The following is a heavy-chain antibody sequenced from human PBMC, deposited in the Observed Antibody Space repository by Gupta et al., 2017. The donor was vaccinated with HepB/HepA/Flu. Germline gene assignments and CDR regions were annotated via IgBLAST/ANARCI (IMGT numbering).Heavy chain of an antibody. J-gene: IGHJ5*02. Sequence: QVQVVESGGGLVKPGGSLRLSCAASEFTFSDYYMSWIRQAPGKGLEWVSYISNSGSIVDYLDSLKSRFTISRNNAKSSLYLQMNSLRAEDTAVYFCARGAGTFDPWGQGTLVTVSS. CDR1: EFTFSDYY. D-gene: IGHD6-19*01. CDR3: ARGAGTFDP. V-gene: IGHV3-11*01. CDR2: ISNSGSIV.